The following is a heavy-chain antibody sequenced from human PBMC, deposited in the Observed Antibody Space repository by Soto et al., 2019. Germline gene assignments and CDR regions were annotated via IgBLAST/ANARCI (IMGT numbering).Heavy chain of an antibody. V-gene: IGHV1-69*13. D-gene: IGHD6-13*01. Sequence: ASVPVSRKASGGTFSSYAIIEVQQAPGQGLEVMGGIITIFGTANYAQKFQGRRTITAAECTSAAYMELSSLRSKDRAEYYCASSPGSSWYSFDYWGQGPLVTVS. CDR2: IITIFGTA. J-gene: IGHJ4*02. CDR3: ASSPGSSWYSFDY. CDR1: GGTFSSYA.